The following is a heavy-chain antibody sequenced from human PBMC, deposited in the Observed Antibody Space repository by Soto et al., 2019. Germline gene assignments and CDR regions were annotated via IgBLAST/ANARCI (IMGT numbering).Heavy chain of an antibody. CDR1: GFSLSTSGVG. Sequence: QITLKESGPTLVKPTQTLTLTCTFSGFSLSTSGVGVGWIRQPPGKALECLALIYWDDDKRYSPSLKSRLTINKAASKNPVVLTLTNMDPVDTATYYCPHRRPYYGFWSGSPYGMDVWGQGTTVTVSS. CDR3: PHRRPYYGFWSGSPYGMDV. V-gene: IGHV2-5*02. CDR2: IYWDDDK. J-gene: IGHJ6*02. D-gene: IGHD3-3*01.